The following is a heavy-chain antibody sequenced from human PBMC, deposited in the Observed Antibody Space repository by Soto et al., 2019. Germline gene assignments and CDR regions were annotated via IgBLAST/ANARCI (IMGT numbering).Heavy chain of an antibody. J-gene: IGHJ3*02. D-gene: IGHD2-15*01. CDR3: AREGCSGGSCYWHDAFDI. CDR1: GFTFSSYA. V-gene: IGHV3-30-3*01. Sequence: GWSLRLSCAASGFTFSSYAMHLVRQAPGKGLEWGAFISYDGSNKYYADSVKGRFTISRDNSKNTLYLQMNSLRAEDTAVYYCAREGCSGGSCYWHDAFDIWGKGTMVTVSS. CDR2: ISYDGSNK.